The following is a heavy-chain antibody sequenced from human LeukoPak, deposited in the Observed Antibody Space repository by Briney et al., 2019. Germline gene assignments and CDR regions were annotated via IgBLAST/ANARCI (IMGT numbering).Heavy chain of an antibody. D-gene: IGHD5-18*01. J-gene: IGHJ3*02. CDR1: GYTFTSYG. Sequence: ASVKVSCKASGYTFTSYGISWVRQAPGQGLEWMGWISAYNGNTNYAQKLQGRVTMTTDTSTSTAYMELRSLRSDDTAVYYCATLHVDTAMVNGAFDIWGQGTMVTISS. CDR3: ATLHVDTAMVNGAFDI. CDR2: ISAYNGNT. V-gene: IGHV1-18*01.